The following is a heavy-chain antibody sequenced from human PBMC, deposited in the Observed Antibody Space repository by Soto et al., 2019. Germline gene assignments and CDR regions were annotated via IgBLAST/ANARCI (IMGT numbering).Heavy chain of an antibody. CDR1: GCTFSSYA. J-gene: IGHJ6*02. CDR2: ISYDGSNK. D-gene: IGHD2-2*03. CDR3: AGVDIVVVHYYYYGMDV. V-gene: IGHV3-30-3*01. Sequence: GGSLRLSCASSGCTFSSYAMHLVRQAPGKGLEWVAVISYDGSNKYYADSVKGRFTISRDNSKNTLYLQMNSLRAEDTAVYYCAGVDIVVVHYYYYGMDVWGQGTTVTVSS.